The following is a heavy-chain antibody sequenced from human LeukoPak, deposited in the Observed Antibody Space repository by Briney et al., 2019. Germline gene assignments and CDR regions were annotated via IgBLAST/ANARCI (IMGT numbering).Heavy chain of an antibody. Sequence: SETLSLTCTVSGGSISSSSYYWGWIRQPPGKGLEWIGSIYYSGSTYYNPSLKSRVTISVDTSKNQFSLKLNSVTAADTGVYYCARDRSGSAPMDVWGKGTTVTVSS. CDR3: ARDRSGSAPMDV. CDR2: IYYSGST. D-gene: IGHD1-26*01. V-gene: IGHV4-39*07. J-gene: IGHJ6*03. CDR1: GGSISSSSYY.